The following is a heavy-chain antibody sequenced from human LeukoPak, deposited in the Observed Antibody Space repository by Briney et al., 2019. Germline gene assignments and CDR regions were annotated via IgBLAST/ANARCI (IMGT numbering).Heavy chain of an antibody. Sequence: NPSETLSLTCTVSGGSISSYYWSWIRQPPGKGLEWIGYIYYSGSTNYNPSLKSRVTISVDRSKNQFSLKLSSVTAADTAVYYCYYYDSSGHFDYWGQGTLVTVSS. J-gene: IGHJ4*02. CDR1: GGSISSYY. D-gene: IGHD3-22*01. CDR2: IYYSGST. CDR3: YYYDSSGHFDY. V-gene: IGHV4-59*12.